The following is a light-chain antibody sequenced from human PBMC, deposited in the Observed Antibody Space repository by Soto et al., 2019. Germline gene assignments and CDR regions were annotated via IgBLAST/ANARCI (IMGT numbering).Light chain of an antibody. Sequence: QSVLTQPASVSGSPGPSITISCTGTSSDVGGYNYVSWYQQHPGKAPKLMIYDVSARPSGVSNRFSGSKSGNTASLTISGLQAEDEADYYCSSYKSSSTLFVFGTGTKVTVL. CDR3: SSYKSSSTLFV. CDR2: DVS. CDR1: SSDVGGYNY. J-gene: IGLJ1*01. V-gene: IGLV2-14*03.